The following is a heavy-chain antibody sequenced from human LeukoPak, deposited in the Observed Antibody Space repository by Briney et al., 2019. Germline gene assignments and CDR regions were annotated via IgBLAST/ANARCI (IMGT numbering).Heavy chain of an antibody. V-gene: IGHV3-7*01. D-gene: IGHD6-13*01. CDR1: GFTLSSYS. Sequence: PGGSLRLSCAASGFTLSSYSMNWVRQAPGKGLEWVANIKQDGSEKYYVDSVKGRFTISRDNAKNSLYLQMNSLRAEDTAVYYCASSSSSLSFFDYWGQGTLVTVSS. CDR3: ASSSSSLSFFDY. J-gene: IGHJ4*02. CDR2: IKQDGSEK.